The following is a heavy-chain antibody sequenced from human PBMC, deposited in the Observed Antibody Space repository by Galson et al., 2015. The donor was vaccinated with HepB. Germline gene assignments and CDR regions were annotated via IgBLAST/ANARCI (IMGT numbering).Heavy chain of an antibody. CDR2: IIPIFGTA. CDR3: ARGPPHYDILTGTHAFDY. D-gene: IGHD3-9*01. CDR1: GGTFSSYA. J-gene: IGHJ4*02. Sequence: VKVSCKASGGTFSSYAISWVQQAPGQGLEWMGGIIPIFGTANYAQKFQGRVTITADESTSTAYMELSSLRSEDTAVYYCARGPPHYDILTGTHAFDYWGQGTLVTVSS. V-gene: IGHV1-69*01.